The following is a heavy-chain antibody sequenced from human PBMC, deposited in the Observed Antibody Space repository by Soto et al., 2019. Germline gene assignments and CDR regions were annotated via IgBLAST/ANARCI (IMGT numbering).Heavy chain of an antibody. D-gene: IGHD5-12*01. Sequence: LSLTCTVSGGSINTFYWSWVRQPAGRGLEWIGRIFSSGSTSFNPSLESRVAMSVDTSKNHFSLNLSSVTAADMAVYYCAREGSYSAYNFAHGIQLWSFDFWGQGALVTVSS. CDR1: GGSINTFY. V-gene: IGHV4-4*07. CDR2: IFSSGST. J-gene: IGHJ4*02. CDR3: AREGSYSAYNFAHGIQLWSFDF.